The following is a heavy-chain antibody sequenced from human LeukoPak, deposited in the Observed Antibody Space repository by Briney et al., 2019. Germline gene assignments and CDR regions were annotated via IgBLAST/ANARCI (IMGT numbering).Heavy chain of an antibody. J-gene: IGHJ4*02. CDR3: ARAFRPSGGYDEGLDY. CDR1: GFTFSGYA. V-gene: IGHV3-30-3*01. CDR2: ISYDGSNK. Sequence: GGSLRLSCAASGFTFSGYAMHWVRQAPGKGLEWVAVISYDGSNKYYADSVKGRFTISRDNSKNTLYLQMNSLRAEDTAVYYCARAFRPSGGYDEGLDYWGQGTLVTVSS. D-gene: IGHD5-12*01.